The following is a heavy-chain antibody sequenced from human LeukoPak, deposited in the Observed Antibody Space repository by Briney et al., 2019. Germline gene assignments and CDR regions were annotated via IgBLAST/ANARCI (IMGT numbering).Heavy chain of an antibody. D-gene: IGHD1-14*01. CDR2: ISSSSSTI. J-gene: IGHJ4*02. CDR1: GFTFSSYS. CDR3: ARTGNFDH. Sequence: GGSLRLSCAASGFTFSSYSMNWVRQAPGKGLEWVSYISSSSSTIYYADSVKGRFTISRDNAKNSLYLQMNSLTTEDTAFYYCARTGNFDHWGQGALVTVSS. V-gene: IGHV3-48*01.